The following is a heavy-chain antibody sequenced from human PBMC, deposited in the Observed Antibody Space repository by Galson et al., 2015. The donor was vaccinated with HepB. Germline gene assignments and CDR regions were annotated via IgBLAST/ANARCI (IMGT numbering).Heavy chain of an antibody. CDR2: VGTAGDT. CDR3: ARDGSMDV. V-gene: IGHV3-13*04. J-gene: IGHJ6*02. CDR1: GFTFRSYD. Sequence: SLRLSCAASGFTFRSYDMHWVRQVTGKGLEWVSAVGTAGDTYYPGSVKGRFTISRENAKNSLYLQMNSLRAGDTAVYYCARDGSMDVWGQGTTVTVSS.